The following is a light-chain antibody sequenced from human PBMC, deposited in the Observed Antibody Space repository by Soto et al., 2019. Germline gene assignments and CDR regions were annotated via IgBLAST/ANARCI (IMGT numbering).Light chain of an antibody. CDR2: GAS. Sequence: EIVLTQSPGTLSLSPGERATLSCRASQSVSSSYLAWYQQKPGQAPRLRISGASSRATGIPDRFSGSGSGTEFTITISRLEPEDFAVYYCQQYGSSPLFTFGPGTKVDIK. V-gene: IGKV3-20*01. J-gene: IGKJ3*01. CDR3: QQYGSSPLFT. CDR1: QSVSSSY.